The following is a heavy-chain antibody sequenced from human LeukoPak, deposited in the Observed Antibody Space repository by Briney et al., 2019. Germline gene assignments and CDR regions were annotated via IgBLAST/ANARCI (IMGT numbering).Heavy chain of an antibody. D-gene: IGHD2-2*01. CDR1: GGTFSSYA. CDR2: IIPIFGTA. J-gene: IGHJ4*02. V-gene: IGHV1-69*06. CDR3: ATKSRYCSSTSCYSGYSSSWYGGY. Sequence: GASVKVSCKASGGTFSSYAISWVRQAPGQGLEWMGRIIPIFGTANYAQKFQGRVTMTEDTSTDTAYMELSSLRSEDTAVYYCATKSRYCSSTSCYSGYSSSWYGGYWGQGTLVTVSS.